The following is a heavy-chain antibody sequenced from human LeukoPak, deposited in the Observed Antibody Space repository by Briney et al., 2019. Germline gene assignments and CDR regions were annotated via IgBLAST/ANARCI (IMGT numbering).Heavy chain of an antibody. CDR2: MNPDSGNT. Sequence: GASVKVSCKTSGYTFTNYDLNWVRQATGQGLEWMGWMNPDSGNTGYAQKFQGRVTITMNTSISTTYMELSSLRSEDAAVYYCARGADIVVVPAAMPEYYYYMDVWGKGTTVTISS. V-gene: IGHV1-8*03. CDR3: ARGADIVVVPAAMPEYYYYMDV. CDR1: GYTFTNYD. J-gene: IGHJ6*03. D-gene: IGHD2-2*01.